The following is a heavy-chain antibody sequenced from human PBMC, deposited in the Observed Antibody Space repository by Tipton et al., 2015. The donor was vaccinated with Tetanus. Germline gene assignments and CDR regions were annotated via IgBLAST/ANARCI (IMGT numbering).Heavy chain of an antibody. J-gene: IGHJ4*02. D-gene: IGHD4-17*01. CDR3: ARSGFMTTKWYFDY. Sequence: TLSLTCTVSGGSISSYYWSWIRQPAGKGLEWIGRIYTSGSTNYNPSLKSRVTISVDTSKNQFSLKLSSVTAADTAVYYCARSGFMTTKWYFDYWVQGTLVTVSS. V-gene: IGHV4-4*07. CDR2: IYTSGST. CDR1: GGSISSYY.